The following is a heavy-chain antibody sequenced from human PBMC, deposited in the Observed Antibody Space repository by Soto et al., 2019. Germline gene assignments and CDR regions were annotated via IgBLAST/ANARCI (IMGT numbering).Heavy chain of an antibody. CDR1: GGTFSSYA. CDR3: ASLIVVVAATPRYYYYGMDV. V-gene: IGHV1-69*12. J-gene: IGHJ6*02. Sequence: QVQLVQSGAEVKKPGSSVKVSCKPSGGTFSSYAISWVRQAPGQGLEWMGGIIPIFGTANYAQKFQGRVTITADESTSTAYMELSSLRSEDTAVYYCASLIVVVAATPRYYYYGMDVWGQGTTVTVSS. D-gene: IGHD2-15*01. CDR2: IIPIFGTA.